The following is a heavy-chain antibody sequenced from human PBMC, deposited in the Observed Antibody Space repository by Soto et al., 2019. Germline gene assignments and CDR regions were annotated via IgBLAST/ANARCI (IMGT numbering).Heavy chain of an antibody. V-gene: IGHV1-2*02. J-gene: IGHJ4*02. D-gene: IGHD6-19*01. CDR3: AAAAIPVAGRHPDF. Sequence: ASVKGSCKYSGYMFTGFYLHWVRQAPGQGLEWMGWINPNNGVTTYAKNFQGRVTMTRDSSISTAYMELSSLRSDDTAVYFCAAAAIPVAGRHPDFWGQGTVVTVSS. CDR2: INPNNGVT. CDR1: GYMFTGFY.